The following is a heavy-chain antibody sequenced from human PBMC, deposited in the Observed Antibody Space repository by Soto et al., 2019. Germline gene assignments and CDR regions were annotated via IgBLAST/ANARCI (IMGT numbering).Heavy chain of an antibody. J-gene: IGHJ4*02. CDR2: IYSGGST. CDR1: GFTVSSNY. D-gene: IGHD6-19*01. Sequence: GGSLRLSCAASGFTVSSNYMSWVRQAPGKGLEWVSVIYSGGSTYYADSVKGRFTISRDNSKNTLYLQMNSLRAEDTAVYYCAKVTKQWLYDYWGQGTLVTVSS. V-gene: IGHV3-53*01. CDR3: AKVTKQWLYDY.